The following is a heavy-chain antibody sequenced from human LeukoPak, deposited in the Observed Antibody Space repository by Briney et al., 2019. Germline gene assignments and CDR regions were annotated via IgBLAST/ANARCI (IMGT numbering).Heavy chain of an antibody. CDR1: GYTFTCYY. CDR2: INPNSGST. CDR3: ARRDYGVDP. J-gene: IGHJ5*02. D-gene: IGHD4/OR15-4a*01. V-gene: IGHV1-2*02. Sequence: ASVTVSCTASGYTFTCYYMHWVRQAPGQGLEWMGWINPNSGSTNYAQKFQGRVSMTRDTSISTAYMELSRLRSDDTAVYYCARRDYGVDPWGQGTLVTVSS.